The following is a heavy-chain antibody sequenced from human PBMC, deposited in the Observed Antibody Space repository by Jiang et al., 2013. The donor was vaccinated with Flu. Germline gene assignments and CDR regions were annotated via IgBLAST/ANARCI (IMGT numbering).Heavy chain of an antibody. V-gene: IGHV3-48*02. CDR3: ARAFPGYFYDSSGPEIDAFDI. CDR2: INSHSSTI. CDR1: GFSFSTYS. J-gene: IGHJ3*02. Sequence: GGSLRLSCVASGFSFSTYSMNWVRQAPGKGLEWVSYINSHSSTIYYADSVKGRLTVSRDNAKNSLYLQMNSLRDEDTAVYYCARAFPGYFYDSSGPEIDAFDIWGQGTMVTVSS. D-gene: IGHD3-22*01.